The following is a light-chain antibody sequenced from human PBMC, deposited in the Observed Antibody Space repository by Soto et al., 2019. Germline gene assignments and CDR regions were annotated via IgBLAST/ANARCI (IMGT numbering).Light chain of an antibody. Sequence: EIVLTQSPATLSLSPGERATVSCRASQSVSSYLAWYQQKPGQAPRLLIYDASNRANGIPARFSGSGSGTDFTLTISSLEPEDFAVYYCQQRSNWPVTFGQGTKLEIK. J-gene: IGKJ2*01. V-gene: IGKV3-11*01. CDR3: QQRSNWPVT. CDR2: DAS. CDR1: QSVSSY.